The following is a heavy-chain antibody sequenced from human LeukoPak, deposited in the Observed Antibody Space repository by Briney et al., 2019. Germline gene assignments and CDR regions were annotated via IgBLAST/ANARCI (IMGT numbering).Heavy chain of an antibody. Sequence: GGSLRLSCAATGFTFSSYWMSWVRQVPGKGLEWVANINQVGSAKYYVDSVKGRFTISRDNAKNSLYLQMNSLRAEDTAVYYCASPMGTTGTAVFDYWGQGTLVTVSS. D-gene: IGHD1-1*01. CDR3: ASPMGTTGTAVFDY. J-gene: IGHJ4*02. CDR2: INQVGSAK. V-gene: IGHV3-7*01. CDR1: GFTFSSYW.